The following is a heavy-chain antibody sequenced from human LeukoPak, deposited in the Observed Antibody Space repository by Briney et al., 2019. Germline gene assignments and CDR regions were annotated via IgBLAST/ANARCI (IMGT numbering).Heavy chain of an antibody. CDR1: GFTFSDYY. Sequence: PGGSLRLSCAASGFTFSDYYMSWIRQAPGKGLEWVSYISSSGSTIYYADSVEGRFTISRDNAKNSLYLQMNSLRAEDTAVYYCARSPLWFGEFPFDYWGQGTLVTVSS. CDR3: ARSPLWFGEFPFDY. CDR2: ISSSGSTI. D-gene: IGHD3-10*01. V-gene: IGHV3-11*01. J-gene: IGHJ4*02.